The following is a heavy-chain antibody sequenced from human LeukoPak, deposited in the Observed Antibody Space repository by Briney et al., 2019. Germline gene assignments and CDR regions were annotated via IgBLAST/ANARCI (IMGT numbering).Heavy chain of an antibody. J-gene: IGHJ4*02. D-gene: IGHD6-19*01. CDR3: VKDRLAAVPGPGRY. Sequence: GGSLRLSCAASGFTFSNYAMNWVRQAPGKGLEWVSAVSGNGATTYYADSVKGRFTISRDNSRNTLSLQMNGLRAEDTAIYYCVKDRLAAVPGPGRYWGRGTLVTVSS. V-gene: IGHV3-23*01. CDR2: VSGNGATT. CDR1: GFTFSNYA.